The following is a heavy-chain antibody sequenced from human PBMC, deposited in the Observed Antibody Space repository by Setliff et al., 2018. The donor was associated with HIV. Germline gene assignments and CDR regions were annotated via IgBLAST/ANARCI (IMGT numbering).Heavy chain of an antibody. CDR3: ATSVATFDSVDY. D-gene: IGHD1-26*01. CDR1: GYTFTSYD. Sequence: ASVKVSCKASGYTFTSYDINWVRQAPGQGLEWMGWISAYNGNTNYAQQLQGRVTMTRNTSISTAYMELSSLRSEDTAVYYCATSVATFDSVDYWGQGTLVTV. CDR2: ISAYNGNT. J-gene: IGHJ4*02. V-gene: IGHV1-8*02.